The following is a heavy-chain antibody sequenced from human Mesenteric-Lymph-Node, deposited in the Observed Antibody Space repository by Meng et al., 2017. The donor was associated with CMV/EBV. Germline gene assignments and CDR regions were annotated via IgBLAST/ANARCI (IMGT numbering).Heavy chain of an antibody. V-gene: IGHV1-2*06. CDR3: ARDNVNPEGFDP. CDR1: GYTFIDYY. Sequence: QVQLVQSGAEVKKPGASVRVSCKASGYTFIDYYINWVRQAPGQGLEWMSRINPKTGGRSYAQNFQGRVTMTRDTSINTAYMEVNRLNSDDTAVYYCARDNVNPEGFDPWGQGTLVTVSS. CDR2: INPKTGGR. J-gene: IGHJ5*02. D-gene: IGHD2/OR15-2a*01.